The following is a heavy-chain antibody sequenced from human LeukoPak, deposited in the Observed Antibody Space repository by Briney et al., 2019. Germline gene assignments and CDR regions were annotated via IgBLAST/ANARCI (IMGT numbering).Heavy chain of an antibody. J-gene: IGHJ4*02. CDR2: IYHSGST. CDR3: AREGGFYRPLDY. Sequence: TTSETLSLTCAVSGGSISSSNWWSWVRQPPGKGLEWIGEIYHSGSTNYNPSLKSRVTISVDKSKNQFSLKLSSVTAADTAVYYCAREGGFYRPLDYSGQGTLVTVSS. CDR1: GGSISSSNW. V-gene: IGHV4-4*02. D-gene: IGHD3-3*01.